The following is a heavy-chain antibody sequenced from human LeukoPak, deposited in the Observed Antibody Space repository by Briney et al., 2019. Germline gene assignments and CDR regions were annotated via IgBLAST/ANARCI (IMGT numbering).Heavy chain of an antibody. Sequence: SETLSLTCTVSGGSISSSSYYWGWIRQPPGKGLEWVGISYYTGSTYYNPSLKSRVTISVGTSKNQFSLKLSSVTAADTAVYYCARARLDYGSGSPLADYWGQETLVTVSS. CDR3: ARARLDYGSGSPLADY. CDR2: SYYTGST. V-gene: IGHV4-39*07. J-gene: IGHJ4*02. D-gene: IGHD3-10*01. CDR1: GGSISSSSYY.